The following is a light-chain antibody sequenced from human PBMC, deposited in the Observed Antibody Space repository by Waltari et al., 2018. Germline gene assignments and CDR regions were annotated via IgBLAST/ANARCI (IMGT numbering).Light chain of an antibody. CDR2: APS. CDR3: LQSYSIPPT. J-gene: IGKJ1*01. Sequence: IKLTQSPFFLSASVGDRLPITCRASQSISTYISWYQQKLGKAPRLLVYAPSKLHTGVSSRFSGSVAGTEFTLTITSLQPEDVATYYCLQSYSIPPTFGQGTKVEV. CDR1: QSISTY. V-gene: IGKV1-39*01.